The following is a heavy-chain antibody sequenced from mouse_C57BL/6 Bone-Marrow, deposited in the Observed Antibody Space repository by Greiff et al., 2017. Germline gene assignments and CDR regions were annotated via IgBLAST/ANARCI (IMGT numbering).Heavy chain of an antibody. V-gene: IGHV1-78*01. CDR1: GYTFTDHT. D-gene: IGHD1-1*01. Sequence: VQLQQSDAELVKPGASVKISCKASGYTFTDHTIHWMKQRPEQGLEWIGYIYPRDGSTKYNEKFKDKATLTADKSSSTAYMQLNSLTSVDSAVYVCARREDLATTVVAPHWDFDVWGTGTTVTASS. CDR2: IYPRDGST. CDR3: ARREDLATTVVAPHWDFDV. J-gene: IGHJ1*03.